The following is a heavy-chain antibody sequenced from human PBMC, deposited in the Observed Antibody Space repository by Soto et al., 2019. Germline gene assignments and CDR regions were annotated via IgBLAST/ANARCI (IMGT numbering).Heavy chain of an antibody. V-gene: IGHV3-23*01. Sequence: GGSLRLSCAASGFTFSSYAMSWVRQAPGKGLEWVSAISGSGGSTYYADSVKGRFTISRDNSKSTHYLQMNSLRAEATAVYYCAKPLGPYCGNFLFDYWGQGTLVTVSS. J-gene: IGHJ4*02. CDR2: ISGSGGST. CDR3: AKPLGPYCGNFLFDY. CDR1: GFTFSSYA. D-gene: IGHD2-21*01.